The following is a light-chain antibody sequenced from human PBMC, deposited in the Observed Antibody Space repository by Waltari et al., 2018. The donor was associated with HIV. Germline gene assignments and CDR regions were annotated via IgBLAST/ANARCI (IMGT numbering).Light chain of an antibody. CDR3: QQYGSSPMYS. V-gene: IGKV3-20*01. Sequence: VLTQSPGTLSLSLGARATLPCRASQSDSSDYIAWYQQRPGQAPRLLIYGASNRATGIPDRFSGSGAEKAFTLTIGRLEPEDLAVYYCQQYGSSPMYSFGQGTKVEMK. CDR1: QSDSSDY. CDR2: GAS. J-gene: IGKJ2*03.